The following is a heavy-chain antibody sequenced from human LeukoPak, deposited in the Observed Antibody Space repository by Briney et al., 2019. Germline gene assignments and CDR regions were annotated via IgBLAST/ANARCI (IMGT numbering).Heavy chain of an antibody. J-gene: IGHJ3*02. D-gene: IGHD7-27*01. Sequence: GESLKISCKGSGYRFTTYWIGWVRQMPGKGLEWMGIIYPGDSDTRYSPSFQGQVTISADKSITTAYLQWNSLKASDTAMYYCARQTGDNAFDIWGRGTMVTVSS. V-gene: IGHV5-51*01. CDR3: ARQTGDNAFDI. CDR2: IYPGDSDT. CDR1: GYRFTTYW.